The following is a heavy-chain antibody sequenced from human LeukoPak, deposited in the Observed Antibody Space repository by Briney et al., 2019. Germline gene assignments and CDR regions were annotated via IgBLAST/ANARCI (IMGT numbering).Heavy chain of an antibody. CDR3: AREVEAYDSSGYYFFDY. CDR2: VYTSGST. J-gene: IGHJ4*02. V-gene: IGHV4-61*02. Sequence: SQTLSLTCTVSGRSISSGSYYWSWIRQPAGKGREWIGRVYTSGSTNYNPSLKSRVTISVDTSKNQFSLKLSSVTAADTAVYYCAREVEAYDSSGYYFFDYWGQGTLVTVSS. CDR1: GRSISSGSYY. D-gene: IGHD3-22*01.